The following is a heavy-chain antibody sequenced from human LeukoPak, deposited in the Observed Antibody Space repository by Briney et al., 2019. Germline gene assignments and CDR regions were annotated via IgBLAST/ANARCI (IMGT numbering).Heavy chain of an antibody. J-gene: IGHJ4*02. V-gene: IGHV1-2*02. CDR2: INPNSGGT. CDR1: GYTFTGYY. CDR3: AREGYYDSSGYYWIDY. D-gene: IGHD3-22*01. Sequence: GASVKVSCKASGYTFTGYYMHWVRQAPGQGLEWMGWINPNSGGTNYAQKLQGRVTMTTDTSTSTAYMELRSLRSDDTAVYYCAREGYYDSSGYYWIDYWGQGTLVTVSS.